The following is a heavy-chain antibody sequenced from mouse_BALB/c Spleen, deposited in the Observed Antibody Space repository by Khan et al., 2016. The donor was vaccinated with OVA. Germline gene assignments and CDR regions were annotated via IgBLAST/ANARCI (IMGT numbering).Heavy chain of an antibody. CDR1: GYTFTTYT. CDR3: ARSGELGVRGGFTY. Sequence: VQLQESGAELARPGASVKMSCKTSGYTFTTYTLHWVKQRPGRSLEWIGYINPSNDYTNYNQKFKDKSTLTADKSSSTAYMQLSSLTSEDSAVDYCARSGELGVRGGFTYWGQGTLVTVSA. CDR2: INPSNDYT. V-gene: IGHV1-4*01. J-gene: IGHJ3*01. D-gene: IGHD3-1*01.